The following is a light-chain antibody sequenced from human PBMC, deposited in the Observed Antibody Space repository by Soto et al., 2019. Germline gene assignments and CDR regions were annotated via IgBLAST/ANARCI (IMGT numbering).Light chain of an antibody. Sequence: EIVLTQSPGTLSLSPGESATLSCRASQSVDRNYLAWFQQKPGQAPRLLIYGASSRATGIPPRFSGSGSGTEFVLTISGLEPEDFAVYYCHQFASTPRTVGQGTKVERK. CDR1: QSVDRNY. J-gene: IGKJ1*01. CDR2: GAS. V-gene: IGKV3-20*01. CDR3: HQFASTPRT.